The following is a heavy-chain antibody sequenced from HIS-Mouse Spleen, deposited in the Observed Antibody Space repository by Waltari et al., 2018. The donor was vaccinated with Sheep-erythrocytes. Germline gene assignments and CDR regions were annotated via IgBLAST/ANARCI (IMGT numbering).Heavy chain of an antibody. CDR2: ITPILGIA. J-gene: IGHJ4*02. CDR1: GGTFSSYA. V-gene: IGHV1-69*04. D-gene: IGHD1-26*01. CDR3: AQTGATTPHFDY. Sequence: QVQLVQSGAEVKKPGSSVKVSCKASGGTFSSYAISGVRQAPGQGLEWMGRITPILGIANYAQKFQGRVTITADKSTSTAYMELSSLRSEDTAVYYCAQTGATTPHFDYWGQGTLVTVSS.